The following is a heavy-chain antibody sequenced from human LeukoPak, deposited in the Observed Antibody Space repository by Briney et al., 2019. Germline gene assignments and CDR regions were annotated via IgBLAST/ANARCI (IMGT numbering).Heavy chain of an antibody. D-gene: IGHD3-9*01. Sequence: SQTLSLTCTVSGGSISSGSYYWSWIRQPAGKGLEWIGRIYTSGSTNYNPSLKSRVTISVDTSKNQFSLKLSSVTAADTAVYYCARDLTYYDILLLGYYFDYWGQGTLVTVSS. J-gene: IGHJ4*02. CDR1: GGSISSGSYY. CDR3: ARDLTYYDILLLGYYFDY. CDR2: IYTSGST. V-gene: IGHV4-61*02.